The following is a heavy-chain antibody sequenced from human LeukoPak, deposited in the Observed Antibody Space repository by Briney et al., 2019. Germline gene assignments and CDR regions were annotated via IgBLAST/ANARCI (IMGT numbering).Heavy chain of an antibody. CDR3: ARVIRDIVVVPAAMKD. D-gene: IGHD2-2*01. J-gene: IGHJ4*02. CDR1: GYTFTSYD. CDR2: MNPNSGNT. V-gene: IGHV1-8*01. Sequence: ASVKVSCKASGYTFTSYDINWVRQAPGPGLEWMGWMNPNSGNTGYAQKFQGRATMTRNTSISTAYMELSSLRSEDTAVYYCARVIRDIVVVPAAMKDWGQGTLVTVSS.